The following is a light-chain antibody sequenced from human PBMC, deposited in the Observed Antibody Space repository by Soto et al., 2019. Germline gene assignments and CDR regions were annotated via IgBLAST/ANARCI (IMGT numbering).Light chain of an antibody. CDR2: ANS. CDR3: QSYDSSLSGAEVV. Sequence: QSVLTQPPSVSGAPGQRVTISCTGSSSNIGAVYDVHWYQHLPGTAPKLLIYANSNRPSGVPDRFSGSKSGTSASLAITGLQAEDEADDYCQSYDSSLSGAEVVFGGGTQLTVL. V-gene: IGLV1-40*01. CDR1: SSNIGAVYD. J-gene: IGLJ2*01.